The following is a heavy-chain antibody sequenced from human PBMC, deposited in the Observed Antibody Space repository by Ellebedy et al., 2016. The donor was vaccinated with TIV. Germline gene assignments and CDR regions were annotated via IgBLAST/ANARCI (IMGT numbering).Heavy chain of an antibody. V-gene: IGHV1-2*02. D-gene: IGHD3-10*01. CDR2: INPSNGDT. CDR1: GYTFTDYY. CDR3: ARESGDYDSGSYHDS. Sequence: AASVKVSCKASGYTFTDYYVHWVRQAPGQGLEWMGRINPSNGDTNNAQKFQGRVTMTRDTSITTAHMELSRLTSDDTAVYYCARESGDYDSGSYHDSWGQGTLVTVSS. J-gene: IGHJ4*02.